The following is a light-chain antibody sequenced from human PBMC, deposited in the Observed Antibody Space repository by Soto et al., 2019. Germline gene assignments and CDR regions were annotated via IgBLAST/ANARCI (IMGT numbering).Light chain of an antibody. CDR3: QQRHSYPIT. Sequence: DIQLTQSPSFLSASVGDGITISCRASQGISSYLAWYQQKPGKAPKLLIHTASTLQSGVPSRFSGSGAGADFTLTISSLQPEDFATYYCQQRHSYPITFGQGTRPEIK. J-gene: IGKJ5*01. CDR2: TAS. CDR1: QGISSY. V-gene: IGKV1-9*01.